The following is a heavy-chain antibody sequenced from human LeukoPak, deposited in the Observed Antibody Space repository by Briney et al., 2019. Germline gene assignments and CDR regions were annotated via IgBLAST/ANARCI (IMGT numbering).Heavy chain of an antibody. V-gene: IGHV1-2*02. CDR1: GYTFTGYY. CDR3: AREVGATLSNWFDP. D-gene: IGHD1-26*01. J-gene: IGHJ5*02. Sequence: GASVKVSCKASGYTFTGYYMHWVRQAPGQGLEWMGWINPNSGGTNYAQKFQGRVTMTRDTSISTAYMELSRLRSDDTAVYYCAREVGATLSNWFDPWGQGTLVTVSS. CDR2: INPNSGGT.